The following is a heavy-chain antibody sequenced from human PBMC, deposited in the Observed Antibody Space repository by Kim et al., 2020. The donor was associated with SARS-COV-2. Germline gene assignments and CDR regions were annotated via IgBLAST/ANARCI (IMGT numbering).Heavy chain of an antibody. CDR3: ARAKIFGVVIDYYYYGMDV. Sequence: SETLSLTCTVSGGSISSYYWSWIRQPPGKGLEWIGYIYYSGSTNYSPSLKSRVTISVDTSKNQFSLKLSSVTAADTAVYYCARAKIFGVVIDYYYYGMDVWGQGTTVTVSS. J-gene: IGHJ6*02. V-gene: IGHV4-59*01. D-gene: IGHD3-3*01. CDR2: IYYSGST. CDR1: GGSISSYY.